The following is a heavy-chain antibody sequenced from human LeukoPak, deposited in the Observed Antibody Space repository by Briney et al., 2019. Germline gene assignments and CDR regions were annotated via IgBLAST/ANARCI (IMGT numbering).Heavy chain of an antibody. CDR1: GYSISSGYY. V-gene: IGHV4-38-2*02. D-gene: IGHD6-19*01. J-gene: IGHJ3*01. CDR3: VRTYRIGWSTGVDF. Sequence: KSSETLSLTCIVSGYSISSGYYWGWIRQPPGKGLEWIGSIYHSGTTHYNPSLKSRVTVSVDTSKNQFSLKLNSVTAADTAVYYCVRTYRIGWSTGVDFWGQGTMVSVSS. CDR2: IYHSGTT.